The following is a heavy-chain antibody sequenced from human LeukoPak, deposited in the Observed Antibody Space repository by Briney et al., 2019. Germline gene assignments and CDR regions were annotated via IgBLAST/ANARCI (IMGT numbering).Heavy chain of an antibody. D-gene: IGHD3-16*01. CDR3: EKSGGGVLPTSFAY. CDR1: GFTFRNYA. CDR2: INISGGTT. J-gene: IGHJ4*02. V-gene: IGHV3-23*01. Sequence: GGSLRLSCAASGFTFRNYAMSSVRQAPGKGLEWVSVINISGGTTYYADSVKGRCTISRDNSKNTLYLQMSSLRDEDTAVYYCEKSGGGVLPTSFAYWGQGTLVTVSS.